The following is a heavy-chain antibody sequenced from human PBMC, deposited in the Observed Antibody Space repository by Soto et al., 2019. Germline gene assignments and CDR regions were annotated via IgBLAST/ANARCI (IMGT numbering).Heavy chain of an antibody. CDR2: IYPGDSDT. V-gene: IGHV5-51*01. D-gene: IGHD3-22*01. J-gene: IGHJ3*02. Sequence: GESLKISCKGSGYSFTSYWIGWVRQMPAKGLEWMGIIYPGDSDTRYSPSFQGQVTISADKSISTAYLQWSSLKASDTAMYYCARQSYDSSGSTAFDIWGQGTMVTVSS. CDR1: GYSFTSYW. CDR3: ARQSYDSSGSTAFDI.